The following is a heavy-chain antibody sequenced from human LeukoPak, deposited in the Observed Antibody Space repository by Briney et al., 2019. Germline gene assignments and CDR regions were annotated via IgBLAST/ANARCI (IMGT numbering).Heavy chain of an antibody. V-gene: IGHV4-34*01. CDR2: INHSGST. CDR3: ARLGVCWFDP. CDR1: GGSFSGYY. D-gene: IGHD3-10*01. J-gene: IGHJ5*02. Sequence: PSETLSLTCAVYGGSFSGYYWSWIRQPPGKGLEWIGEINHSGSTNYNPSLKSRVTISVDTSKNQFSLKLSSVTAADTAVYYCARLGVCWFDPWGRGTLVTVSS.